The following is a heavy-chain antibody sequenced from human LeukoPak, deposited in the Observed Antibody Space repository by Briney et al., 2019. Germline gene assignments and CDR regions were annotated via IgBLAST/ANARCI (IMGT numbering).Heavy chain of an antibody. CDR3: ARDPGYTSSLANRDFFDY. J-gene: IGHJ4*02. V-gene: IGHV3-74*01. CDR1: GFTFSSYW. CDR2: ISTDGSSA. D-gene: IGHD6-13*01. Sequence: GGSLRLSCAASGFTFSSYWMHWVRQAPGKGLVWISRISTDGSSATYADSVKGRFTISRDNAKNTLYLQMSSLRAEDTAVYYCARDPGYTSSLANRDFFDYWGQGTLVTVSS.